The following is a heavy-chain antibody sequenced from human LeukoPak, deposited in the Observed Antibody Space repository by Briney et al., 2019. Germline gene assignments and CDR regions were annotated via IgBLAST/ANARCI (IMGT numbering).Heavy chain of an antibody. D-gene: IGHD6-13*01. CDR2: IYSGGST. J-gene: IGHJ5*02. CDR1: GFTVSSNY. CDR3: ARIGAYEWQQLPSEWFAP. V-gene: IGHV3-66*01. Sequence: GGSLRLSCAASGFTVSSNYMSWVRQAPGKGLEWVSVIYSGGSTYYADSVKGRFTISRDNSKNTLYLQMNSLRAEDTAVYYCARIGAYEWQQLPSEWFAPWGQGTLVTVSS.